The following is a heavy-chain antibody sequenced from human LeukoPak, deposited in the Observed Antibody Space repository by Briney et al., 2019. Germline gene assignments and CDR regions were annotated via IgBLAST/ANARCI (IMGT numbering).Heavy chain of an antibody. V-gene: IGHV3-15*01. CDR1: GLTFSNAY. Sequence: SGGPLRLSCAASGLTFSNAYISWVRQAPGKGLEWVARIKSKTSGGTTDYAAPVKGRFTISRDDSKNTLYLQMNSLKTEDTAVYYCTTVSYYGSGSYYNWGQGTLVTVSS. CDR3: TTVSYYGSGSYYN. D-gene: IGHD3-10*01. J-gene: IGHJ4*02. CDR2: IKSKTSGGTT.